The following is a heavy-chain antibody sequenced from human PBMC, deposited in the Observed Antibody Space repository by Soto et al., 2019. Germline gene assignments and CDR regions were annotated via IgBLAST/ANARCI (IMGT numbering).Heavy chain of an antibody. V-gene: IGHV3-23*01. Sequence: GGSLRLSCAASGFTFSSFGMSWVRQAPGKGLEWVSGVSGSGGNTYDADSVKGRFTISRDNSKNTLYLQMNNLRAEDTAVYYCAKWSGSGSYYRRLQDYFYMDVWGKGTTVTVSS. CDR3: AKWSGSGSYYRRLQDYFYMDV. D-gene: IGHD3-10*01. J-gene: IGHJ6*03. CDR2: VSGSGGNT. CDR1: GFTFSSFG.